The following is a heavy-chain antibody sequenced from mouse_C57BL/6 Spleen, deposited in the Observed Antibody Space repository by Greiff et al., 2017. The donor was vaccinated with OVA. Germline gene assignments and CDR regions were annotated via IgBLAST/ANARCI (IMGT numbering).Heavy chain of an antibody. D-gene: IGHD1-1*01. CDR1: GYTFTDYY. CDR2: INPNNGGT. J-gene: IGHJ3*01. CDR3: ARRDYGSSYSFAY. Sequence: EVQLQQSGPELVKPGASVKISCKASGYTFTDYYMNWVKQSHGKSLEWIGDINPNNGGTSYNQKFKGKATLTVDKSSSTAYMELRSLTSEDSAVYYCARRDYGSSYSFAYWGQGTLVTVSA. V-gene: IGHV1-26*01.